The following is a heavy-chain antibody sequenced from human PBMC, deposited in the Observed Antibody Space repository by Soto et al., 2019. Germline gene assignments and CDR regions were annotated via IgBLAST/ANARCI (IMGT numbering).Heavy chain of an antibody. V-gene: IGHV4-59*01. Sequence: PSETLSLTCTVSGGSISSYYWSWIRQPPGKGLEWIGYIYYSGSTNYNPSLKSRVTISVDTSKNQFSLKLSSVTAADTAVYYCARAGRGGFRYQFDYWGQGTLVTVSS. J-gene: IGHJ4*02. CDR2: IYYSGST. CDR3: ARAGRGGFRYQFDY. D-gene: IGHD3-10*01. CDR1: GGSISSYY.